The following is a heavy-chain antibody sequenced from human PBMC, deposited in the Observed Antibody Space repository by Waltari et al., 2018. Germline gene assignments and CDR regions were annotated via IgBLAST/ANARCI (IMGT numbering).Heavy chain of an antibody. V-gene: IGHV3-74*01. CDR2: INNDGTTT. CDR3: ARGMGRVGAPLDY. D-gene: IGHD1-26*01. Sequence: EVQLVESGGGLVQPGGSLRLSCAASGFTFSSFWMHWVRQAPGKGLVWVSHINNDGTTTNYADSVKGRFTISRDNAKNTLYLQMNSLGAEDTAMYYCARGMGRVGAPLDYWGQGTLVTVSS. J-gene: IGHJ4*02. CDR1: GFTFSSFW.